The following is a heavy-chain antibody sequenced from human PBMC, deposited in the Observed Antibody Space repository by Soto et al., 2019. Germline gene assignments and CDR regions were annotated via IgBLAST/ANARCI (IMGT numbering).Heavy chain of an antibody. J-gene: IGHJ4*02. Sequence: PGGSLRLSCAASGLTSSSYSMSWVRQAPGKGLEWVSAISGGYDNTYYADSVEGRFTISRDNSKNTLYLQMNTLRADDTAVYYCAITVVAATFDYWGQGTLGTVSS. V-gene: IGHV3-23*01. CDR1: GLTSSSYS. CDR2: ISGGYDNT. CDR3: AITVVAATFDY. D-gene: IGHD2-15*01.